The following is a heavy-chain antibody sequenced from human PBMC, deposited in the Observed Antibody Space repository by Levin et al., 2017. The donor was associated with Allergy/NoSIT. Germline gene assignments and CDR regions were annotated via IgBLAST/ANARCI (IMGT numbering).Heavy chain of an antibody. CDR1: GFSLSTSGVG. Sequence: QTLSLTCTFSGFSLSTSGVGVGWIRQPPGKALEWLALIYWDDDKRYSPSLKSRLTITKDTSKNQVVLTMTNMDPVDTATYYCALRTTTHAFDIWGQGTMVTVSS. CDR3: ALRTTTHAFDI. D-gene: IGHD4-17*01. J-gene: IGHJ3*02. V-gene: IGHV2-5*02. CDR2: IYWDDDK.